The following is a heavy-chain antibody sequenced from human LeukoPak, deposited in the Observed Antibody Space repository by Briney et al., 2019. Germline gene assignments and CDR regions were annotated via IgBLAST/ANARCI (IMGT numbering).Heavy chain of an antibody. CDR1: GGSFSGYY. D-gene: IGHD3-22*01. V-gene: IGHV4-34*01. Sequence: SETLSLTCAVYGGSFSGYYWSWIRQPPGKGLEWIGEINHSGSTNYNPSLKSRVAISVDTSKNQFSLKLSSVTAADTAVYYCARTPYYYDSSGYYDYWGQGTLVTVSS. CDR2: INHSGST. CDR3: ARTPYYYDSSGYYDY. J-gene: IGHJ4*02.